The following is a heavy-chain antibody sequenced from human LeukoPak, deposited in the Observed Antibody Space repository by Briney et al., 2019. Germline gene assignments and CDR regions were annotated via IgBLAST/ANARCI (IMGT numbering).Heavy chain of an antibody. CDR2: ISYSGST. D-gene: IGHD1-26*01. CDR1: GGSFSSSSYY. V-gene: IGHV4-39*01. J-gene: IGHJ4*02. CDR3: ASVMLGIVGATIGYFDY. Sequence: SETLSLTCTVSGGSFSSSSYYWGWIRPPPGMGLVCIGSISYSGSTYYNPSPKRRGTISVDTTKNQFSLKLSSVTAADTAVYYCASVMLGIVGATIGYFDYWGQGTLVTVSS.